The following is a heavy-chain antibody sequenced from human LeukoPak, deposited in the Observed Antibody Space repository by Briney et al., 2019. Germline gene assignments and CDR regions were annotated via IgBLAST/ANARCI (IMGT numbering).Heavy chain of an antibody. V-gene: IGHV3-23*01. Sequence: GRTLRLSCAASGFTFSTYGMSWVRQAPGKGLEWVSAISGSGDSTYYADSVKGRFTISRDNAKNSLYLQMNSLRAEDTAVYYCARRDGYCSSTSCYNFDYWGQGTLVTVSS. J-gene: IGHJ4*02. CDR3: ARRDGYCSSTSCYNFDY. CDR1: GFTFSTYG. D-gene: IGHD2-2*02. CDR2: ISGSGDST.